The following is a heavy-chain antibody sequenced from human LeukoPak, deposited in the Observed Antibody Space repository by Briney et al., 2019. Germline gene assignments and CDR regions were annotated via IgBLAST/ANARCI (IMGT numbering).Heavy chain of an antibody. CDR1: GFTFSDYG. V-gene: IGHV3-23*01. D-gene: IGHD6-6*01. Sequence: GGSLRLSSAASGFTFSDYGVSWVRQAPGKGLEWVSSITDSGANTYYADSVKGRFTISRDNSKNTLHLQMNNLRAEDTALYYCAKRVAYSSSSVYMDVWGQGTTVTVSS. J-gene: IGHJ6*03. CDR2: ITDSGANT. CDR3: AKRVAYSSSSVYMDV.